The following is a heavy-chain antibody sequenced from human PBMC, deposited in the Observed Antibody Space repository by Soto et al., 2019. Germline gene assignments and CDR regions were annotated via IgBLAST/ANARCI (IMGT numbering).Heavy chain of an antibody. CDR3: ARLCYYDSGIHDAFDV. D-gene: IGHD3-10*01. J-gene: IGHJ3*01. V-gene: IGHV3-53*01. Sequence: EVQLVESGGGLIQPGGSLRLSCEVSGFTVSSNYMSWVRQAPGKGLEWVSILYSAGSTYYAVSVKGRFTISRDSSKNTLYLQMNSLRAEDTAVYYCARLCYYDSGIHDAFDVWGQGTMVTVSS. CDR2: LYSAGST. CDR1: GFTVSSNY.